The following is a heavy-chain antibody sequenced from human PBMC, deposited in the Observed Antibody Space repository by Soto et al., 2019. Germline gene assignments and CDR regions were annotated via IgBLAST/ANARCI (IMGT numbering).Heavy chain of an antibody. V-gene: IGHV1-18*01. CDR1: GYTFTSYG. CDR3: ARDSCSGGSCYLPVKLWDY. D-gene: IGHD2-15*01. J-gene: IGHJ4*02. Sequence: ASVKVSCKASGYTFTSYGISWVRQAPGQGLEWMGWISAYNGNTNYAQKLQGRVTMTTDTSTSTAYMELRSLRSDDTAVYYCARDSCSGGSCYLPVKLWDYWGQGTPVTVSS. CDR2: ISAYNGNT.